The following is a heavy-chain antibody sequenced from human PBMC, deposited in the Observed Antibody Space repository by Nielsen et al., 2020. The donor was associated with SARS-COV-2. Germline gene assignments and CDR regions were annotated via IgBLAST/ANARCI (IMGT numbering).Heavy chain of an antibody. Sequence: ETLSLTCTVSGGSISSYYWSWVRQAPGKGLEWVATINAGGSQKFHVDSVRGRFTISRDVTENSLYLQMNNLRAEDTAIYYCTRDLHDYWGQGTLVTVSS. V-gene: IGHV3-7*03. CDR1: GGSISSYY. CDR2: INAGGSQK. J-gene: IGHJ4*02. CDR3: TRDLHDY.